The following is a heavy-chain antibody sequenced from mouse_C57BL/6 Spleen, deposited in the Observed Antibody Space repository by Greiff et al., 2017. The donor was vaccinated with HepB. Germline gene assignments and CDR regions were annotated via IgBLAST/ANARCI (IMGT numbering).Heavy chain of an antibody. V-gene: IGHV5-4*03. CDR2: ISDGGSYT. CDR3: ARNYYGSSYVGAY. CDR1: GFTFSSYA. D-gene: IGHD1-1*01. J-gene: IGHJ3*01. Sequence: EVKLMESGGGLVKPGGSLKLSCAASGFTFSSYAMSWVRQTPEKRLEWVATISDGGSYTYYPDNVKGRFTISRDNAKNNLYLQMSHLKSEDTAMYYCARNYYGSSYVGAYWGQGTLVTVSA.